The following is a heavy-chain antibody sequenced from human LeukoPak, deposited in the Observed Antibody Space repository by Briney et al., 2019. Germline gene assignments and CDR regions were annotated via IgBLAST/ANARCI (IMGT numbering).Heavy chain of an antibody. D-gene: IGHD4-17*01. V-gene: IGHV1-46*01. CDR1: GYSFTSYY. Sequence: ASVKVTCKASGYSFTSYYMHWVRLAHGQGLEWMGIINPSGGSTSYAQKFQDRVTMTRDTSTSTVYMQLSSLRSEDTAVYYCARGLTHYGDYEAYWGRGTLVTVSS. J-gene: IGHJ4*02. CDR2: INPSGGST. CDR3: ARGLTHYGDYEAY.